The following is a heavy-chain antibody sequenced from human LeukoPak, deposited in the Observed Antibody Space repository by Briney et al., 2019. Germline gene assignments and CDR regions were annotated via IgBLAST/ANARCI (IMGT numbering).Heavy chain of an antibody. Sequence: GESLKISCKGSGYSFSSYWISWVRQMPGKGLEWMGRIDPSDSYTNYSPSFQGHVTISADKSISTAYLQWSSLKASDTAMYYCARRGPSQSTSEYYFDYWGQETLVTVSS. CDR3: ARRGPSQSTSEYYFDY. V-gene: IGHV5-10-1*01. CDR2: IDPSDSYT. CDR1: GYSFSSYW. D-gene: IGHD2-2*01. J-gene: IGHJ4*02.